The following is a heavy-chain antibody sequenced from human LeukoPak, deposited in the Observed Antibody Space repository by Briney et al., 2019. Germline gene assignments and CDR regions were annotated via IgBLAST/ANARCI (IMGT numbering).Heavy chain of an antibody. Sequence: SETLSLTCTVSGGSISSSSYYWGWIRQPPGKGLEWIGSIYYSGSTYYNPSLKSRVTISVDTSKNQFSLKLSSVTAADTAVYYCVRFPAKKADWGQGTLVTVSS. J-gene: IGHJ4*02. V-gene: IGHV4-39*01. CDR1: GGSISSSSYY. CDR2: IYYSGST. D-gene: IGHD2-2*01. CDR3: VRFPAKKAD.